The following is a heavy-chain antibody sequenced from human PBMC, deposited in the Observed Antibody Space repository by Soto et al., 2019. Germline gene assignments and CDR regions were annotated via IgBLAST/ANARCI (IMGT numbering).Heavy chain of an antibody. CDR2: IYNSGST. CDR1: GGSVTTYH. CDR3: AKLRDGXYYYYRMDV. J-gene: IGHJ6*02. V-gene: IGHV4-59*02. Sequence: SETLSLTCAVSGGSVTTYHWTWIRQPPGKGLEWIGYIYNSGSTNYSPALKSRVTISLDTSKNQFSLKVNSVTAADTAMYYCAKLRDGXYYYYRMDVRGQGTSVTVSS. D-gene: IGHD3-10*01.